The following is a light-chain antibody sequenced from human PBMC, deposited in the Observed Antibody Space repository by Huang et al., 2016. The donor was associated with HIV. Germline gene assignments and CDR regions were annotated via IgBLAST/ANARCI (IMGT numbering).Light chain of an antibody. CDR2: DTS. CDR3: QQYDNWPPGLT. Sequence: EIVMTQSPATLSVSPGGGATLACRARQNVRSNLAWYQQTPGQAPRLLIYDTSTRASGVPARFSGSGSGTEFTLTISGLQSEEFAVYYCQQYDNWPPGLTFGGGTKVEI. CDR1: QNVRSN. J-gene: IGKJ4*01. V-gene: IGKV3-15*01.